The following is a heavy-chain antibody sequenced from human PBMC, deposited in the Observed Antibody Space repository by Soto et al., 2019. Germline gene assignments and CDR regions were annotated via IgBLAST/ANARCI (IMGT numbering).Heavy chain of an antibody. Sequence: SETLSLTCTVSGGSISSYYWSWIRQPPGKGLEWIGYIYYSGSTNYNPSLKSRVTISVDTSKNQFSLKLSSVTAADTAVYYCARGARYCTNGVCYSFDYWGQGTLVTVSS. V-gene: IGHV4-59*01. D-gene: IGHD2-8*01. J-gene: IGHJ4*02. CDR2: IYYSGST. CDR3: ARGARYCTNGVCYSFDY. CDR1: GGSISSYY.